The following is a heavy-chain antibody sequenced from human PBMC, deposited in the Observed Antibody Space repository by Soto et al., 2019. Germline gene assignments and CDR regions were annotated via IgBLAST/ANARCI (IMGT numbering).Heavy chain of an antibody. CDR3: ARDSGDCSGGSCHVEGPIDC. V-gene: IGHV1-69*08. Sequence: QVQLVQSGAEVKKPGSSVKVSCQASGGTFSSYTISWVRQAPGQGLEWMGRIIPILGIANYAQKFQGRVTIAAGKSKRTAHMGLSSLRSEDTAVYYCARDSGDCSGGSCHVEGPIDCGGQGTVVTVSS. D-gene: IGHD2-15*01. CDR1: GGTFSSYT. CDR2: IIPILGIA. J-gene: IGHJ4*02.